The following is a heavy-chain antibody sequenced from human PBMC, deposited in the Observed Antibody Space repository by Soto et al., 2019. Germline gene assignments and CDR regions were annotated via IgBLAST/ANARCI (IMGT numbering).Heavy chain of an antibody. CDR2: ISAGAVAT. CDR1: GFTFSSYA. CDR3: AKGRERSGSYRPFDY. D-gene: IGHD3-22*01. V-gene: IGHV3-23*01. Sequence: GGSLRLSCAASGFTFSSYAMSWVRQAPGKGLEWVSAISAGAVATNYADSVKGRFTISRDNSKNTLYLQMNSLRVEDTAVYYCAKGRERSGSYRPFDYWGQGTLVTVSS. J-gene: IGHJ4*02.